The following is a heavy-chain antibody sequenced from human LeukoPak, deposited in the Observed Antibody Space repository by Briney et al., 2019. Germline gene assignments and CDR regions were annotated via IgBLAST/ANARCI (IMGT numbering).Heavy chain of an antibody. CDR2: IITNFGTT. Sequence: ASVKVSCKASGGTFSSYAISWVRQAPGQGLGWMGGIITNFGTTNYAQKYQGRVTITADESTSTVYMELSSLRSEDTAVYYCARPRTYYDFWRGYPPFDYWGQGILVTVSS. CDR1: GGTFSSYA. CDR3: ARPRTYYDFWRGYPPFDY. J-gene: IGHJ4*02. D-gene: IGHD3-3*01. V-gene: IGHV1-69*13.